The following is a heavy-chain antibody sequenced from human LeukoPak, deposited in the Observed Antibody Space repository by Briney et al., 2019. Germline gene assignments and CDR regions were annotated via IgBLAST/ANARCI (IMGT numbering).Heavy chain of an antibody. D-gene: IGHD1-7*01. J-gene: IGHJ6*02. V-gene: IGHV4-59*01. CDR1: GGSISSYH. Sequence: SETLSLTCTVSGGSISSYHWSWIRQPPGKGLEWIGYIYYSGSTNYNPSLKSRVTISVDTSKNQFSLKLSSVTAADTAVYYCARGDWNYAVDVWGQGTTVTVSS. CDR3: ARGDWNYAVDV. CDR2: IYYSGST.